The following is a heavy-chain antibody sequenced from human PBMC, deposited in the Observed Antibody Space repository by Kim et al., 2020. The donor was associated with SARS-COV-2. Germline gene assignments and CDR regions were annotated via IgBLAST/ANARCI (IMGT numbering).Heavy chain of an antibody. V-gene: IGHV1-18*01. CDR1: GYTFTSYG. J-gene: IGHJ6*02. D-gene: IGHD5-12*01. CDR2: ISAYNGNT. CDR3: ARDLGSRGYDSGMDV. Sequence: ASVKVSCKASGYTFTSYGISWVRQAPGQGLEWMGWISAYNGNTNYAQKLQGRVTMTTDTSTSTAYMELRSLRSDDTAVYYCARDLGSRGYDSGMDVWGQGTTVTVSS.